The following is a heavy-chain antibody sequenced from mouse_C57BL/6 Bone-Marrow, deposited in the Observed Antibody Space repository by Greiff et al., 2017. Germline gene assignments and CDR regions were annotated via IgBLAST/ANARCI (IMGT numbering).Heavy chain of an antibody. J-gene: IGHJ4*01. V-gene: IGHV1-69*01. D-gene: IGHD2-2*01. CDR1: GYTFTSYW. Sequence: HVQLQQPGAELVMPGASVKLSCKASGYTFTSYWMHWVKQRPGQGLEWIGEIDPSDSYTNYTQKFKGKSTLTVDKSSSTAYMQLSSLTSEDSAVYYCAGVTTRYAMDYWGQGTSVTVSS. CDR2: IDPSDSYT. CDR3: AGVTTRYAMDY.